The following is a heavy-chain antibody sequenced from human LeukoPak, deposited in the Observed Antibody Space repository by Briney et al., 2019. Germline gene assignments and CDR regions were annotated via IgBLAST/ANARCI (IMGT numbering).Heavy chain of an antibody. D-gene: IGHD3-10*01. CDR2: IYTSGST. CDR1: GGSISSYY. Sequence: PSETLSLTCTVSGGSISSYYWSWIRQPAGKGLEWIGRIYTSGSTNYNPSLKSRVTMSADTSKNQFSLKLCSVTAADTAVYYCARDTITMVQGVWAFDIWGQGTMVTVSS. J-gene: IGHJ3*02. CDR3: ARDTITMVQGVWAFDI. V-gene: IGHV4-4*07.